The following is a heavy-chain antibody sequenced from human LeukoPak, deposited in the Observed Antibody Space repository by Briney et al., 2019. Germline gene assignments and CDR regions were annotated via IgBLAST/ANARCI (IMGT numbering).Heavy chain of an antibody. CDR1: GYTFSSDD. J-gene: IGHJ3*01. CDR2: MNLDSGRT. Sequence: ASVKVSCKASGYTFSSDDINWVRQATGQGPEWMGWMNLDSGRTDYAPKFQGRVSFTRNTSINAAYMELSLLTSEDTAVYYCARDKRGDAFDLWGQGTMVTVSS. CDR3: ARDKRGDAFDL. V-gene: IGHV1-8*03.